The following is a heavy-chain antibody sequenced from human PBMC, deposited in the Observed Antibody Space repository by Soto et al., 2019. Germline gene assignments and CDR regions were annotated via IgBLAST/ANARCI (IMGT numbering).Heavy chain of an antibody. J-gene: IGHJ6*03. D-gene: IGHD3-10*01. CDR2: ISSSSSTI. V-gene: IGHV3-48*01. CDR1: GFTFSSYS. CDR3: ARDGELLWFGEFQKTPPYMDV. Sequence: GGSLRLSCAASGFTFSSYSMNWIRQAPGKGLEWVSYISSSSSTIYYADSVKGRFTISRDNAKNSLYLQMNSLRAEDTALYYCARDGELLWFGEFQKTPPYMDVWGKGTTVTVSS.